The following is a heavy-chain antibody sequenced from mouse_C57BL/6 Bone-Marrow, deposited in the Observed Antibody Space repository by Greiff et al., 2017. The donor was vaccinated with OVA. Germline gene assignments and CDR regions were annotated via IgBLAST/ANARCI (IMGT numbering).Heavy chain of an antibody. V-gene: IGHV1-82*01. CDR1: GYAFSSSW. J-gene: IGHJ4*01. D-gene: IGHD3-2*02. CDR3: ARSRQLRLRYAMDY. Sequence: QVQLQQSGPELVKPGASVKISCKASGYAFSSSWMNWVKQRPGKGLEWIGRIYPGDGDTNYNGKFKGKATLTADKSSSTAYMQLSSLTSEDSAVYVGARSRQLRLRYAMDYWGQGTSVTVSS. CDR2: IYPGDGDT.